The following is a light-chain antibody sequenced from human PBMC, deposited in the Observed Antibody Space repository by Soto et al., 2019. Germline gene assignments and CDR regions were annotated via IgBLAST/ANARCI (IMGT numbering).Light chain of an antibody. Sequence: DIPMTQSPCSLSASVGDRVTITCQASQSISSYSNCYHQKPAKAPKLRIYAASSSQSSVPSRFSGSGSGTDFTLSICSLHREDFATYYCQQSYSTPPRTFGGGTKVEIK. V-gene: IGKV1-39*01. J-gene: IGKJ4*01. CDR3: QQSYSTPPRT. CDR2: AAS. CDR1: QSISSY.